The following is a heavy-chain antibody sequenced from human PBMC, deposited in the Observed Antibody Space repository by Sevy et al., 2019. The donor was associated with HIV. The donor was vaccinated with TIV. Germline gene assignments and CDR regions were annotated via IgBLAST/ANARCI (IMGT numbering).Heavy chain of an antibody. D-gene: IGHD6-13*01. CDR1: GFTFSSYA. Sequence: GGSLRLSCAASGFTFSSYAMNWVRQAPGKGLEWVSSISSSSSHIYAADSLKGRFTISRDNAKNSLFLQMNSLRAEDKVIYYCARVAADDPYFYYYGMDVWGQGTTVTVSS. CDR2: ISSSSSHI. J-gene: IGHJ6*02. CDR3: ARVAADDPYFYYYGMDV. V-gene: IGHV3-21*01.